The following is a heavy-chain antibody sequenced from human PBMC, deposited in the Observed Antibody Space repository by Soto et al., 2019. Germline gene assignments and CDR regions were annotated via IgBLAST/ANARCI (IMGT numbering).Heavy chain of an antibody. CDR3: ARRKRGYSYGPSAFDI. CDR2: IYPGDSNT. V-gene: IGHV5-51*01. J-gene: IGHJ3*02. CDR1: GYSFTSYW. Sequence: GESLKISCKGSGYSFTSYWIGWVRQMPGKGLEWKGIIYPGDSNTRYSPSLQGQVTISVDKSISTAYLQWSSLKASDTAMYYCARRKRGYSYGPSAFDIWGQGTMVTVS. D-gene: IGHD5-18*01.